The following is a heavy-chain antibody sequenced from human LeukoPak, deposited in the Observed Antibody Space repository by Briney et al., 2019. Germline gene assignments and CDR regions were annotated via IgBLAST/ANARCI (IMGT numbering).Heavy chain of an antibody. CDR2: INHSGST. D-gene: IGHD1-26*01. CDR3: WEVGASNHHYHYYVDV. V-gene: IGHV4-34*01. Sequence: SETLSLTCAVYGGSFSGYYWSWIRQPPGKGLEWIGEINHSGSTNYNPSLKSRVTISVDTSKNQFSLKLSSVTAADTAVYYCWEVGASNHHYHYYVDVWDKETTVTISS. CDR1: GGSFSGYY. J-gene: IGHJ6*03.